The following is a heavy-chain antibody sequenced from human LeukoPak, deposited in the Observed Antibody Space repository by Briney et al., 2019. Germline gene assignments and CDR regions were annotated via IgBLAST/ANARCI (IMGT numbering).Heavy chain of an antibody. CDR2: ISSSSSTI. J-gene: IGHJ4*02. CDR1: GFTFSSYS. V-gene: IGHV3-48*01. D-gene: IGHD2/OR15-2a*01. Sequence: GGSLRLSCAASGFTFSSYSMNWVRQAPGKGLEWVSYISSSSSTIYYADSVKGRFTISSDNAKNSLYLQMNSLRAEDTAVYYCARGLLSDYWGQGTLVTVSS. CDR3: ARGLLSDY.